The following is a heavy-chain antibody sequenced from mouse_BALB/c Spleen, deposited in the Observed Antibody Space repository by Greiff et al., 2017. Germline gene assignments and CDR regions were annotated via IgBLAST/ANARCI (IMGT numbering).Heavy chain of an antibody. D-gene: IGHD2-4*01. CDR2: INPGSGGT. CDR1: GYAFTNYL. CDR3: ARRGMITTTVYYAMDY. J-gene: IGHJ4*01. V-gene: IGHV1-54*01. Sequence: QVQLQQSGAELVRPGTSVKVSCKASGYAFTNYLIEWVKQRPGQGLEWIGVINPGSGGTNYNEKFKAKATLTADKSSSTAYMQLSSLTSDDSAVYFCARRGMITTTVYYAMDYWGQGTSVTVSS.